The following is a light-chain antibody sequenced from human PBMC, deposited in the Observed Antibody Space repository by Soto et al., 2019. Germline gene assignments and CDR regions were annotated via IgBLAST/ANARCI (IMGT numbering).Light chain of an antibody. Sequence: QSALTQPASVSGSPGQSITISCTGTSSDVGSYNLVSWYQQHPGKAPKLMIYEGSKRPSGVSNRFSGSKSGNTASLTFSGLQAEDEADYYCCSYAGSSTSRVFGGGTKLTVL. CDR2: EGS. V-gene: IGLV2-23*01. CDR3: CSYAGSSTSRV. CDR1: SSDVGSYNL. J-gene: IGLJ3*02.